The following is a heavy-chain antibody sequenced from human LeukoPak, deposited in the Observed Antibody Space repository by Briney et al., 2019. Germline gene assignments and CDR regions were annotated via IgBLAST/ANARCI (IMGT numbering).Heavy chain of an antibody. D-gene: IGHD2-8*02. CDR2: IYYSGSA. J-gene: IGHJ4*02. CDR3: AAEDIVLVAPATMRKDRTDY. CDR1: GGSINSSNYF. Sequence: PSETLSLTCTVSGGSINSSNYFWGWIRQPPGKGLEWIGSIYYSGSAYYNPSLESRVTISVDTSKNQFSLKLRSVTAADTAVYYCAAEDIVLVAPATMRKDRTDYWGQGALVTVSS. V-gene: IGHV4-39*01.